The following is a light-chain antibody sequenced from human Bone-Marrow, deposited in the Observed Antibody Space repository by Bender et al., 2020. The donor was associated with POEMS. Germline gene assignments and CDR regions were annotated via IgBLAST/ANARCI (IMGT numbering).Light chain of an antibody. J-gene: IGLJ3*02. CDR1: NIGGKG. CDR3: CSYAGNHTPV. Sequence: SYVLTQPPSVSVAPGQTASLTCGGNNIGGKGVHWYQQKPGQAPVLVVYDDRDRPSGIPERFSVSDSANTATLTISGVEAGDEADYYCCSYAGNHTPVFGGGTKLTVL. CDR2: DDR. V-gene: IGLV3-21*02.